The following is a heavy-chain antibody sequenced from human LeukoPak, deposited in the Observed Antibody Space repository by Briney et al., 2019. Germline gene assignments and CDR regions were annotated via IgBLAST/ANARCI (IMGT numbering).Heavy chain of an antibody. D-gene: IGHD6-6*01. CDR3: ARDGHSSSSPFDY. J-gene: IGHJ4*02. CDR2: IKQDGSEK. CDR1: GFTFSSYW. V-gene: IGHV3-7*01. Sequence: SGGSLRLSCAASGFTFSSYWMSRVRQAPGKGLEWVANIKQDGSEKYYVDSVKGRFTISRDNAKNSLYLQMNSLRAEDTAVYYCARDGHSSSSPFDYWGQGTLVTVSS.